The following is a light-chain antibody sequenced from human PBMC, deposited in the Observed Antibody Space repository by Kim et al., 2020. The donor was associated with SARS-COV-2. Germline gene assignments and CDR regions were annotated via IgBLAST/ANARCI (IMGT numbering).Light chain of an antibody. CDR2: NDY. CDR3: ATWDVSLNGWV. V-gene: IGLV1-44*01. Sequence: GQGGTLSLSGSSSNVRIHFVNWYQQLPGTAPKVFIYNDYQRPSGVPDRFSGSRSGTSASLAISGLQSEDEADYYCATWDVSLNGWVFGGGTQLTVL. J-gene: IGLJ3*02. CDR1: SSNVRIHF.